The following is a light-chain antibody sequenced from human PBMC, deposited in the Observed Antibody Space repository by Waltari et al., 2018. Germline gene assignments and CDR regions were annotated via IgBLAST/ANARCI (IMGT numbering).Light chain of an antibody. CDR2: AAS. V-gene: IGKV1-9*01. CDR1: QGISSY. CDR3: QQYNNWPLYT. Sequence: IQLTQSPSSLSASVGDRVTITCRASQGISSYLAWYQQKPGKAPKRLIYAASTLQSGVPSRFSGSGSGTEFTLTISSLQSEDFAVYYCQQYNNWPLYTFGQGTKLEIK. J-gene: IGKJ2*01.